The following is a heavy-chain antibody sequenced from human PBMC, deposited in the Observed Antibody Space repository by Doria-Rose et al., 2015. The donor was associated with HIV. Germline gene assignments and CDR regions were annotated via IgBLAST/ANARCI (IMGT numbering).Heavy chain of an antibody. D-gene: IGHD1-1*01. J-gene: IGHJ6*02. Sequence: QVQLQQWDAGLVKPSETLSLTCAVFGGSFSGYYWSWIRKPPGKGLEWHGAIHHSGSTNYKTSLKSRVTISLDTSKNLFALKLSSVTAADTAVYYCARGLLRGGWSDVDYYYGMDVWGQGTTVTVSS. CDR1: GGSFSGYY. CDR3: ARGLLRGGWSDVDYYYGMDV. V-gene: IGHV4-34*01. CDR2: IHHSGST.